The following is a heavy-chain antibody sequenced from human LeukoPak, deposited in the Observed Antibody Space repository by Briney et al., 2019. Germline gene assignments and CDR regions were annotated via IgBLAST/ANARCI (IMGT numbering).Heavy chain of an antibody. V-gene: IGHV7-4-1*02. D-gene: IGHD6-13*01. Sequence: ASVKVSCRASGYTFTSYAMNWVRQAPGQGLEWMGWINTNTGNPTYAQGFTGRFVFSLDTSVSTAYLQISSLKAEDTAVYYCARDRRIAAAGTGNWFDPWGQGTLVTVTS. J-gene: IGHJ5*02. CDR2: INTNTGNP. CDR3: ARDRRIAAAGTGNWFDP. CDR1: GYTFTSYA.